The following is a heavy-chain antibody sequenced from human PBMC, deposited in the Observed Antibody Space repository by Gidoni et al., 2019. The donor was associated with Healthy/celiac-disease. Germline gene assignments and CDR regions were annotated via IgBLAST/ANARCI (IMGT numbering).Heavy chain of an antibody. D-gene: IGHD3-9*01. CDR2: NYSGGSK. CDR1: GFTVSSNY. J-gene: IGHJ6*02. Sequence: EVQLVESGGGLFQPGGSLRLSCAASGFTVSSNYMSWVRQAPGKGLGWVSVNYSGGSKYYADSVKGRFTSSRDNSKNTLYLQMNSLRAEDTAVYDCARDNKRYFDWLSESYYYYGMDVWGQGTTVTVSS. V-gene: IGHV3-66*01. CDR3: ARDNKRYFDWLSESYYYYGMDV.